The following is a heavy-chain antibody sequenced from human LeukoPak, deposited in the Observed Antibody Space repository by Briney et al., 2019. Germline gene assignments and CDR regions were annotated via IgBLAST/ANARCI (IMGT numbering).Heavy chain of an antibody. D-gene: IGHD3-22*01. CDR3: ARDAQGLVIN. Sequence: SETLSLTCTVSGGSISTYYWNWIRQPPGKGLEWIGYIYHSGSTNYNPSLQSRVTISVDTSKNQFSLNLNSVTAADTAVYYCARDAQGLVINWGQGTLVTVSS. V-gene: IGHV4-59*01. CDR2: IYHSGST. J-gene: IGHJ4*02. CDR1: GGSISTYY.